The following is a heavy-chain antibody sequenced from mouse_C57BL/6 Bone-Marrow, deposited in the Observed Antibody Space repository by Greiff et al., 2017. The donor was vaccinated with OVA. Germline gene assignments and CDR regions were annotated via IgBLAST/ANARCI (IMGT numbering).Heavy chain of an antibody. Sequence: EVMLVEPGGGLVKPGGSLKLSCAASGFTFSDYGMHWVRQAPEKGLEWVAYISSGSSTIYYADTVKGRFTISRDNAKNTLFLQMTSLRSEDTAMYYCANARDGYSAWFAYWGQGTLVTVSA. CDR3: ANARDGYSAWFAY. D-gene: IGHD2-3*01. J-gene: IGHJ3*01. CDR1: GFTFSDYG. V-gene: IGHV5-17*01. CDR2: ISSGSSTI.